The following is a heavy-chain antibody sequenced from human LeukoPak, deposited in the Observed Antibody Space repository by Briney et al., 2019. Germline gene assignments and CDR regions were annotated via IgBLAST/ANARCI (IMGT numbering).Heavy chain of an antibody. CDR2: IIPIFGTA. Sequence: ASVKVSCKASGGTFSSYAISWVRQAPGQGLEWMGGIIPIFGTANYAQKFQGRVTMTTDTSTSTAYMELRSLRSGDTAVYYCARGAVNRYNWNDDNFYYYYMDVWGKGTTVTISS. CDR1: GGTFSSYA. CDR3: ARGAVNRYNWNDDNFYYYYMDV. D-gene: IGHD1-1*01. V-gene: IGHV1-69*05. J-gene: IGHJ6*03.